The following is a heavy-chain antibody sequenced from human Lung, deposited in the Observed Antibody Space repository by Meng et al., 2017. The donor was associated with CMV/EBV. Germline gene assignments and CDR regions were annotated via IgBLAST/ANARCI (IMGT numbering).Heavy chain of an antibody. CDR3: ARERVRNFVVAPGASRTAAPAGMDV. Sequence: GGSLRLSCAVSGFTFRSYWIHWVRQAPGKGLVWVSRIESDGRITTYADSVKGRFIISRDNAKNTLYLQMNSLRAEDTAVYYCARERVRNFVVAPGASRTAAPAGMDVWGQGTAVTVSS. CDR2: IESDGRIT. CDR1: GFTFRSYW. J-gene: IGHJ6*02. D-gene: IGHD2-2*01. V-gene: IGHV3-74*03.